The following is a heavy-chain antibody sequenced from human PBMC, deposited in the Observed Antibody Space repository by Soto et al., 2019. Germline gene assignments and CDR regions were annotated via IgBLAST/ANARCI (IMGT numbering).Heavy chain of an antibody. D-gene: IGHD4-17*01. V-gene: IGHV3-7*01. Sequence: EVQLVESGGGLVQPGGSLRLSCAASGFRFRDYWMYWVRQPPGKGLEWVANIKQDGSEKYYVDSVKGRFTISRDNARNSLFLQMDSLSAEDTSVYFCARVTTMGGYWGQGTLVTVSS. CDR3: ARVTTMGGY. CDR1: GFRFRDYW. J-gene: IGHJ4*02. CDR2: IKQDGSEK.